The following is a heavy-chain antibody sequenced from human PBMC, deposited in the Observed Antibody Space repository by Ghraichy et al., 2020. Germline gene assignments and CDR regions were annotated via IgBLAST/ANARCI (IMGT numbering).Heavy chain of an antibody. Sequence: SETLSLTCAVYGGSFSGYYWSWIRQPPAKGLEWIGEINHSGSTNYNPSLKSRVTISVDTSKNQFSLKLSSVTAADTAVYYCARGDIDTAMDPFDYWGQGTLVTVSS. D-gene: IGHD5-18*01. CDR3: ARGDIDTAMDPFDY. CDR2: INHSGST. J-gene: IGHJ4*02. V-gene: IGHV4-34*01. CDR1: GGSFSGYY.